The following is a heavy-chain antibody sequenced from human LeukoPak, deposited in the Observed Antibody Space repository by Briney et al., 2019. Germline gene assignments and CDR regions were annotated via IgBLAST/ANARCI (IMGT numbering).Heavy chain of an antibody. D-gene: IGHD2/OR15-2a*01. CDR1: GFTFSRYW. J-gene: IGHJ6*02. Sequence: GGSLRLSCAASGFTFSRYWMHWLRQGAGKGLVWVSRISTDGSSSTYADSVKGRFTISRDNGKNTLYLQMNSLRAEDTAVYYCASYLTSIPSGMDVWGQGTTVIVSS. V-gene: IGHV3-74*01. CDR2: ISTDGSSS. CDR3: ASYLTSIPSGMDV.